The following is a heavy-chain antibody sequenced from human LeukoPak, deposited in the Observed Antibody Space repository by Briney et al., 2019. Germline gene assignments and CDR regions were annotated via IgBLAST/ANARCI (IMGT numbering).Heavy chain of an antibody. CDR3: ARRGYCSGGSCYAGLNWFDP. D-gene: IGHD2-15*01. Sequence: SETLSLTCSVSGDSISSYFWAWIRQPPGKGLEWIGYIYYSGSTNYNPSLKSRVTISVDTSKNQFSLKLSSVSAADTAVYYCARRGYCSGGSCYAGLNWFDPWGQGTLVTVSS. CDR2: IYYSGST. CDR1: GDSISSYF. J-gene: IGHJ5*02. V-gene: IGHV4-59*08.